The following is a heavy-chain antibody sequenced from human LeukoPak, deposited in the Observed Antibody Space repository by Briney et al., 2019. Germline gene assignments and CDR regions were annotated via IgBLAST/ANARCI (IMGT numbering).Heavy chain of an antibody. CDR3: ARDTPREQVIRHFDY. D-gene: IGHD1/OR15-1a*01. CDR1: GYTFTSYG. J-gene: IGHJ4*02. Sequence: GASVKVSCKASGYTFTSYGISWVRQAPGQGLEWMGWISAYNGNTNYAQKLQGRVTMTTDTSTSTAYMELRSLRSDDTAVYYCARDTPREQVIRHFDYWGQGTLVTVSS. CDR2: ISAYNGNT. V-gene: IGHV1-18*01.